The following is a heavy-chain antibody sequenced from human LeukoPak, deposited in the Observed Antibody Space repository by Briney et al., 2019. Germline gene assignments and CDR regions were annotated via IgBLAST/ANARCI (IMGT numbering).Heavy chain of an antibody. CDR1: GFTFDDYA. V-gene: IGHV3-43*02. CDR3: AKDMRGSLFFDI. Sequence: GGSLRLSCAASGFTFDDYAIHSVRHAPREGLEWVSLISGDGGSTYYADSVKGRFTVSRDNSKNSLYLQMNSLRTEDTALYYCAKDMRGSLFFDIWGQGTMVTVSS. CDR2: ISGDGGST. J-gene: IGHJ3*02.